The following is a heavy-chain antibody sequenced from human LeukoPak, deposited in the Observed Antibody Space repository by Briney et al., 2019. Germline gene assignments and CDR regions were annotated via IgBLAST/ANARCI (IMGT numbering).Heavy chain of an antibody. D-gene: IGHD2-2*01. J-gene: IGHJ4*02. CDR1: GYTFTGYY. CDR3: APLTTLVVPAAVDY. Sequence: ASVKVSCKASGYTFTGYYMHWVRQAPGQGLEWMGWINPNSGGTNYAQKFQGRVTMTRDTSISTAYMELSRLRSDDAAVYYCAPLTTLVVPAAVDYWGQGTLVTVSS. V-gene: IGHV1-2*02. CDR2: INPNSGGT.